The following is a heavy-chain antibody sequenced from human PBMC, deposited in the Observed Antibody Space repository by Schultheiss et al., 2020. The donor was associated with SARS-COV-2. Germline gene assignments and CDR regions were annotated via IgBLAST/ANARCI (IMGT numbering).Heavy chain of an antibody. D-gene: IGHD6-19*01. CDR2: ISSDGNEK. J-gene: IGHJ4*02. CDR3: ASPQWYSSGWFSIHY. V-gene: IGHV3-33*05. CDR1: GLLFSRSG. Sequence: GGSLRLSCVVSGLLFSRSGMHWVRQAPGKGPEWVAVISSDGNEKHYGASVKGRFSVTRDNSKNTLYLQMSGLRVEDTATYYCASPQWYSSGWFSIHYWGRGTLVTVSS.